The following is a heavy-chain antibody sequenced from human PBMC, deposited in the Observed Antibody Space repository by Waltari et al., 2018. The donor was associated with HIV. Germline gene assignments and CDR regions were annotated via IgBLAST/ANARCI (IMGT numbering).Heavy chain of an antibody. CDR3: ARIPNYYYDSSGYSDAFDI. V-gene: IGHV3-33*01. Sequence: QVQLVESGGGVVQPGRSLRLSCAASGFTFSSYGMHWVRQAPGKGLEWVAVIWYDGSNKYYADSVKGRFTISRDNSKNTLYLQMNSLRAEDTAVYYCARIPNYYYDSSGYSDAFDIWGQGTMVTVSS. J-gene: IGHJ3*02. CDR2: IWYDGSNK. D-gene: IGHD3-22*01. CDR1: GFTFSSYG.